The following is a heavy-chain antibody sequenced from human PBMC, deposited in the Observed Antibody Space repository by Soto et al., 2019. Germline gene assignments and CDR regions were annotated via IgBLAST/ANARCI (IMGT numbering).Heavy chain of an antibody. V-gene: IGHV3-21*01. Sequence: PGGSLRLSCAASGLNFNSSTINWVRRAPGKRLEWLSSISSSGYIFSTDSVRGRFTISRDNAKNSVYLQINSLRAEDTAVYFCARDCSGGSCYPGMDVWGQGTTVTVSS. CDR2: ISSSGYI. J-gene: IGHJ6*02. CDR3: ARDCSGGSCYPGMDV. CDR1: GLNFNSST. D-gene: IGHD2-15*01.